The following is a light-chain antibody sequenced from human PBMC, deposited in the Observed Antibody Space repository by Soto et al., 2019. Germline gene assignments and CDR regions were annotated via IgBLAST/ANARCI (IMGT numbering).Light chain of an antibody. J-gene: IGLJ2*01. CDR2: DNN. Sequence: QSVLTQPPSVSAARGQKVTISCSGSSSNIGNNYVSWYQQLPGTAPKLLIYDNNKRPSGIPDRFSGSKSGTSATLGITGLQTRDEADYYCGTWDSSLSAVVFGGGTKVTVL. V-gene: IGLV1-51*01. CDR3: GTWDSSLSAVV. CDR1: SSNIGNNY.